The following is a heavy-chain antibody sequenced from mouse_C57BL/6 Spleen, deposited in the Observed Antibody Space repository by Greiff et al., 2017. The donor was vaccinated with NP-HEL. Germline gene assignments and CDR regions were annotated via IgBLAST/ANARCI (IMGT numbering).Heavy chain of an antibody. CDR1: GFTFSDYG. J-gene: IGHJ4*01. CDR2: ISSGSSTI. Sequence: EVQLVESGGGLVKPGGSLKLSCAASGFTFSDYGMHWVRQAPEKGLEWVAYISSGSSTIYYAETVKGRFTISRDNAKNTLYLQMTSLRSDDKAMYCCVYDYYDYAMDYWGQGTSVTVSS. D-gene: IGHD1-1*01. V-gene: IGHV5-17*01. CDR3: VYDYYDYAMDY.